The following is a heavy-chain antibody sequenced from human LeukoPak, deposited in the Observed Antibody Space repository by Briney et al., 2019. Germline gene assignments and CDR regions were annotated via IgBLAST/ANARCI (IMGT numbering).Heavy chain of an antibody. Sequence: PSETLSLTCTVSGGSISSSSYYWGWIRQPPGKGLEWIGSIYYSGSTYYNPSLKSRVTIPVDTSKNQFSLKLSSVTAADTAVYYCARDQVTMVRGVTSLIDYWGQGTLVTVSS. CDR1: GGSISSSSYY. CDR3: ARDQVTMVRGVTSLIDY. J-gene: IGHJ4*02. D-gene: IGHD3-10*01. V-gene: IGHV4-39*07. CDR2: IYYSGST.